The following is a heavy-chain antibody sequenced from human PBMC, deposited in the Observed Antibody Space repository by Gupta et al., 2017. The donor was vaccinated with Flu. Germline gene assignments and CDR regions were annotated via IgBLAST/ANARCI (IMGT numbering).Heavy chain of an antibody. D-gene: IGHD6-6*01. CDR3: ARAREKNYSSSSRPMTTATRDWYFDL. J-gene: IGHJ2*01. V-gene: IGHV1-69*04. Sequence: VRQAPGQGLEWMGRIIPILGIANYAQKFQGRVTITADKSTSTAYMELSSLRSEDTAVYYCARAREKNYSSSSRPMTTATRDWYFDLWGRGTLVTVSS. CDR2: IIPILGIA.